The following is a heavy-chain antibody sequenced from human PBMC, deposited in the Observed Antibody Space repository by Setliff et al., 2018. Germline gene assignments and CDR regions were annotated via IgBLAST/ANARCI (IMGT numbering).Heavy chain of an antibody. V-gene: IGHV4-31*03. D-gene: IGHD2-15*01. CDR1: GGSMIGGHYY. CDR2: IYYSGNT. J-gene: IGHJ4*02. Sequence: SETLSLTCTVSGGSMIGGHYYWSWIRQLPGKGLEWIAYIYYSGNTYYNPSLKSRVTISVDTSKNQFSLKINSVTAADTAVYYCARGHCSSGECPNYFDYFDYWGRGTPVTVSS. CDR3: ARGHCSSGECPNYFDYFDY.